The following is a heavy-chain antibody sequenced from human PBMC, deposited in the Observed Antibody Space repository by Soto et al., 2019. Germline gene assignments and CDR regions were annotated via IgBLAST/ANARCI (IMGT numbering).Heavy chain of an antibody. Sequence: QVQLQQWGAGLLKPSETLSLTCAVYGGSFSGYYWSWIRQPPGKGLEWIGEINHSGSTNYNPSLKRRVTISVDTSKNQFSLKLSSVTAADTAVYYCARKKWFGELYTRNYYYYYGMDVWGQGTTVTVSS. CDR2: INHSGST. J-gene: IGHJ6*02. CDR3: ARKKWFGELYTRNYYYYYGMDV. D-gene: IGHD3-10*01. CDR1: GGSFSGYY. V-gene: IGHV4-34*01.